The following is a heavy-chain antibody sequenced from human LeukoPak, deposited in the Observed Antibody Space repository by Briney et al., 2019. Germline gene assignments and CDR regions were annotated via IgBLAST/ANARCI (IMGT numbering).Heavy chain of an antibody. CDR3: VRVQWWYFDL. V-gene: IGHV3-23*01. J-gene: IGHJ2*01. Sequence: GGSLRLSCAASGFSFNTYGMTWVRQAPGKGLEWVSAISGSGDRTFYADSVKGRFTVSRDSFMNTLSLQMNSLRAEDTAIYAKVRVQWWYFDLWGRGTLVTVSS. CDR2: ISGSGDRT. D-gene: IGHD6-19*01. CDR1: GFSFNTYG.